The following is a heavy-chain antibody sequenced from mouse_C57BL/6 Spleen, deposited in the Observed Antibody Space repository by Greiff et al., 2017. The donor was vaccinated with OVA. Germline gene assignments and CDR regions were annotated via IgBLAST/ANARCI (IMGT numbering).Heavy chain of an antibody. CDR3: AIIYYGYFSLDY. CDR2: IYPRSGNT. V-gene: IGHV1-81*01. J-gene: IGHJ2*01. Sequence: QVQLKESGAELARPGASVKLSCKASGYTFTSYGISWVKQRTGQGLEWIGEIYPRSGNTYYNEKFKGKATLTADKSSSTAYMELRSLTSEDSAVYFCAIIYYGYFSLDYWGQGTTLTVSS. CDR1: GYTFTSYG. D-gene: IGHD2-2*01.